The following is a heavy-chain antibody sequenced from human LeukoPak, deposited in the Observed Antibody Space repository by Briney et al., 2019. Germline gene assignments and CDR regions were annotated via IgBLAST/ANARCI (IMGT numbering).Heavy chain of an antibody. J-gene: IGHJ4*02. CDR1: GGSISNGGHY. CDR2: ITYSGST. V-gene: IGHV4-31*03. CDR3: AIVDSDYEFTDY. Sequence: PLSLTCTVSGGSISNGGHYWSWIRQHPGKGLEWIGYITYSGSTFYNTSLKSRITISVDKSKKQFSLKLSSVPAAATAVDYWAIVDSDYEFTDYWGQGTRVSVSS. D-gene: IGHD4-11*01.